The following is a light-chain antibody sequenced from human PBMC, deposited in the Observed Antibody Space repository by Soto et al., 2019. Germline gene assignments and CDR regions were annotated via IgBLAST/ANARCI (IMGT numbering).Light chain of an antibody. CDR2: EGT. CDR1: SSNVGTYDL. J-gene: IGLJ2*01. CDR3: CSFAVGAALV. Sequence: QSALTQPASVSASPGQSITISCTGTSSNVGTYDLVSWYQHHPDKAPKLIIYEGTKRPSGISSRFSGSKSGNTDSLTISGLQAEDDADYYCCSFAVGAALVFGGGTKVTVL. V-gene: IGLV2-23*01.